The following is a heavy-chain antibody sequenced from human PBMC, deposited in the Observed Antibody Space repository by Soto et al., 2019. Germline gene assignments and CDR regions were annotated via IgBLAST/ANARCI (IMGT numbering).Heavy chain of an antibody. CDR2: INAGNGNT. V-gene: IGHV1-3*01. CDR3: ARERDLSYYYYGMDV. Sequence: ALVQGACKASGYSFTIYAMHWGSKAPRQRLEWMGWINAGNGNTKYSQKFQGRVTITRDTSASTAYMELSSLRSEDTAVYYCARERDLSYYYYGMDVWGQGTTVSVSS. CDR1: GYSFTIYA. J-gene: IGHJ6*02.